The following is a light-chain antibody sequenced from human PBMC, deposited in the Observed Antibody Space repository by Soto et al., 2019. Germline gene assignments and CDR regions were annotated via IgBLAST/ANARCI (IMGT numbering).Light chain of an antibody. CDR1: QSVAGN. J-gene: IGKJ5*01. Sequence: EIVMTQSPATLSMSPGEKATLYWRASQSVAGNFARYEQTPRQPPRLLIYGGSTRATGVPARFRSSGSGTDFTLTISSPEPEDFAAYYRQQRSNWPRITFGQGTRLEIK. CDR2: GGS. V-gene: IGKV3-11*01. CDR3: QQRSNWPRIT.